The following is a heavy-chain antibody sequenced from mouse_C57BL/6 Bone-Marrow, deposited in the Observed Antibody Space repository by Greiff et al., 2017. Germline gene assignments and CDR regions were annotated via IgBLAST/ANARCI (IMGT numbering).Heavy chain of an antibody. Sequence: EVQGVESGGGLVKPGGSLKLSCAASGFTFSDYGMHWVRQAPETGLEWVAYISSGSSTIYSADTVQGRFTSSRDNAKNTLFLQMTSLRSEDTAMYYCARSIYYGSSYDYAMDYWGQGTSVTVSS. CDR2: ISSGSSTI. J-gene: IGHJ4*01. D-gene: IGHD1-1*01. V-gene: IGHV5-17*01. CDR1: GFTFSDYG. CDR3: ARSIYYGSSYDYAMDY.